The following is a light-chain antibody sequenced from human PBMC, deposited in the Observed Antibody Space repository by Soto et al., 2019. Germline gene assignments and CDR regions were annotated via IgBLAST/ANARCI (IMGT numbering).Light chain of an antibody. J-gene: IGLJ1*01. CDR1: NSDVGSYNL. CDR2: EVT. CDR3: FSYAGDSVYV. V-gene: IGLV2-23*02. Sequence: QSALTQPASVSGSPRQSITISCTGTNSDVGSYNLVSCFQQHPRKAPKLVIYEVTKRPSGVSDRFSGSKSGNTASLTISGLQAEDEADYYCFSYAGDSVYVFGTGTKVTVL.